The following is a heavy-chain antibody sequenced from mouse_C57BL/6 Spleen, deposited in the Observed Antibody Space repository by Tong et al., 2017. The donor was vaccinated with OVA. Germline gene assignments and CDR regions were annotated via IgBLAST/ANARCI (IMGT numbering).Heavy chain of an antibody. CDR1: GYTFTEYT. J-gene: IGHJ3*01. CDR2: FYPGSGSI. D-gene: IGHD1-1*01. CDR3: ARGYYGSSSAWFAY. Sequence: VQLQESGAELVKPGASVKLSCKASGYTFTEYTIHWVKQRSGQGLEWIGWFYPGSGSIKYNEKFKDKATLTADKSSSTAYMQLSSLTYEDSAVYYCARGYYGSSSAWFAYWGQGTLVTVSA. V-gene: IGHV1-62-2*01.